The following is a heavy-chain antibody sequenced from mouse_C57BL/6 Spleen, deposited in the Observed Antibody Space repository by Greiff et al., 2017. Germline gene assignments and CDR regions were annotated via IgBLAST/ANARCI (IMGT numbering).Heavy chain of an antibody. Sequence: QVQLKQSGPELVKPGASVKISCKASGYAFSSSWMNWVKQRPGKGLEWIGRIYPGDGDTNYNGKFKGKATLTADKSSSTAYMQLSSLTSEDSAVYFCARENWVTFDYWGQGTTLTVSS. CDR2: IYPGDGDT. V-gene: IGHV1-82*01. D-gene: IGHD4-1*01. J-gene: IGHJ2*01. CDR3: ARENWVTFDY. CDR1: GYAFSSSW.